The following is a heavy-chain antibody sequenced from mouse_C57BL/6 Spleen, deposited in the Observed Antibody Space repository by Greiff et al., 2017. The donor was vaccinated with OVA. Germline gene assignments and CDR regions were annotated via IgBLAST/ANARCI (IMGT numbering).Heavy chain of an antibody. CDR1: GFTFSSYA. J-gene: IGHJ2*01. V-gene: IGHV5-4*01. D-gene: IGHD1-1*01. CDR2: ISDGGSYT. CDR3: AREGNYYGSSYEDY. Sequence: EVKLMESGGGLVKPGGSLKLSCAASGFTFSSYAMSWVRQTPEKRLEWVATISDGGSYTYYPDNVKGRFTISRDNAKNNLYLQMSHLKSEDTAMYYCAREGNYYGSSYEDYGGQGTTLTVSS.